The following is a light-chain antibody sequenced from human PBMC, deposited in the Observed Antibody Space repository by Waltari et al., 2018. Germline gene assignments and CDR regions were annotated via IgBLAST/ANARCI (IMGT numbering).Light chain of an antibody. V-gene: IGLV3-27*01. CDR2: QDS. J-gene: IGLJ1*01. CDR3: YSTTDNNLGV. Sequence: SSELTQPSSVSVSPGQTARIPCPGDMLPKQYSRWFQQKPGQATVLVLYQDSARPSGIPERFSGSSSGTTVTLTISGAQVEDEADYYCYSTTDNNLGVFGPGTRVTVL. CDR1: MLPKQY.